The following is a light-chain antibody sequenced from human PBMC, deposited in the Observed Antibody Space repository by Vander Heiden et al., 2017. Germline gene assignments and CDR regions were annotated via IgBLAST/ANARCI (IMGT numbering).Light chain of an antibody. V-gene: IGKV1-39*01. CDR2: AAA. CDR3: QQSYNTPIT. Sequence: DIQLTQSPSSLSASVGDGVTITCRASQTMFNYVTWYQQKPGKAPKLLIYAAASLESGVPSRFSGSGSGTDFTLTISSLQPEDFATYSCQQSYNTPITFGQGTRLEIK. CDR1: QTMFNY. J-gene: IGKJ5*01.